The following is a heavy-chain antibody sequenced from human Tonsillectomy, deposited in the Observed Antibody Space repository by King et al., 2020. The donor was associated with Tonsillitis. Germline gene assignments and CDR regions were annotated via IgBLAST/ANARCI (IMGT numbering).Heavy chain of an antibody. Sequence: QLQESGPGLVKPSETLSLTCTVSGGSISGSSHYWDWIRQPPGKGLEWIGNIYHSGSTYYNPSLKSRVTISVDTSKNQFSLKLSSVTAADTAVYYFARSSSWYGVSWGQGTLVTVSS. V-gene: IGHV4-39*01. J-gene: IGHJ5*02. CDR2: IYHSGST. D-gene: IGHD6-13*01. CDR1: GGSISGSSHY. CDR3: ARSSSWYGVS.